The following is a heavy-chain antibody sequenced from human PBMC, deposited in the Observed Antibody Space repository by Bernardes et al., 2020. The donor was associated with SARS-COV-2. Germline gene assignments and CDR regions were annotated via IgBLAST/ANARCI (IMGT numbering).Heavy chain of an antibody. CDR1: GFTFSSYA. CDR3: AKRGSSGWYWRWFDP. V-gene: IGHV3-23*01. Sequence: GSLRLSCAASGFTFSSYAMSWVRQAPGKGLEWVSAISGSGGSTYYADSVKGRFTISRDNSKNTLYLQMNSLRAEDTAVYYCAKRGSSGWYWRWFDPWGQGTLVTVSS. D-gene: IGHD6-19*01. CDR2: ISGSGGST. J-gene: IGHJ5*02.